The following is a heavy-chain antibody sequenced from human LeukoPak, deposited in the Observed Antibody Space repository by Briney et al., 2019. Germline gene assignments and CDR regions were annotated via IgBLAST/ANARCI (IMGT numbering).Heavy chain of an antibody. D-gene: IGHD3-10*01. CDR2: INHSGST. V-gene: IGHV4-34*01. CDR3: ARHPYYYGPGSRKGCFAP. Sequence: SETLSLTCAVYGGSFSGYYWSWIRQPPGKGLEWIGEINHSGSTNYNPSLKSRVTISVDTSKNQFSLKLSSVTAADTAVYYCARHPYYYGPGSRKGCFAPWARETLVTVSS. J-gene: IGHJ5*02. CDR1: GGSFSGYY.